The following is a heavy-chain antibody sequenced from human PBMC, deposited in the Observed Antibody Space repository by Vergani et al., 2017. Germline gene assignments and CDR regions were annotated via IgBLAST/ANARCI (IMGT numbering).Heavy chain of an antibody. Sequence: QVQLVQSGAEVKKPGSSVKVSCKASGGTFSSYAISWVRQAPGQGLEWMGRIIPILGIANYAQKFQGRVTITADKSTSTAYMELSSLRSEDTAVYYCAMSLTGGAGYWYFDLWGRGTLVTVSS. J-gene: IGHJ2*01. D-gene: IGHD7-27*01. V-gene: IGHV1-69*04. CDR2: IIPILGIA. CDR3: AMSLTGGAGYWYFDL. CDR1: GGTFSSYA.